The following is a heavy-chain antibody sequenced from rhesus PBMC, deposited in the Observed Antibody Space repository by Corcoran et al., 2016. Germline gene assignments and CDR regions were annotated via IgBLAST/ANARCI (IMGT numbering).Heavy chain of an antibody. J-gene: IGHJ4*01. V-gene: IGHV4-160*01. CDR3: ARDRGSWNDDYFDY. CDR1: CSSISSTY. Sequence: QVQLQESGPGLVKPSETLSLTCAVSCSSISSTYWSWIRPPPGQGLEWIGDIYGSSGSTYYNHSLKSRVTSSTDTSKNQFSLKLSSVTAADTAVYYCARDRGSWNDDYFDYWGQGVLVTVSS. CDR2: IYGSSGST. D-gene: IGHD6-25*01.